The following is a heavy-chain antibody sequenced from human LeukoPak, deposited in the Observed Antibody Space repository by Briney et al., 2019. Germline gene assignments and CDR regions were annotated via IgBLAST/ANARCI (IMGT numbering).Heavy chain of an antibody. V-gene: IGHV4-39*01. Sequence: LETLSLTCTVSGGSISSSSYYWGWIRQPPGKGLEWIGSIYYSGSTYYNPSLKSRVTISVDTSKNQFSLKLSSVTAADTAVYYCARHNSSGWLFDYWGQGTLVTVSS. CDR1: GGSISSSSYY. CDR2: IYYSGST. D-gene: IGHD6-19*01. J-gene: IGHJ4*02. CDR3: ARHNSSGWLFDY.